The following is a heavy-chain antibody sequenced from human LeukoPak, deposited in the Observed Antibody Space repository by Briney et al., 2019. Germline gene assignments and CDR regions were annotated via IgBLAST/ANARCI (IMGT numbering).Heavy chain of an antibody. CDR3: TTAVGGYCSGGSCYSIGGPYYFDY. CDR1: GFTFSNAW. Sequence: GGSLRLSRAPSGFTFSNAWMSWVRQAPGKGLEWVGRIKSKTDGGTTDYAAPVEGRFTSPRDDSKNTLYLQMNSLKTEDTAVYYCTTAVGGYCSGGSCYSIGGPYYFDYWGQGTLVTVSS. CDR2: IKSKTDGGTT. V-gene: IGHV3-15*01. D-gene: IGHD2-15*01. J-gene: IGHJ4*02.